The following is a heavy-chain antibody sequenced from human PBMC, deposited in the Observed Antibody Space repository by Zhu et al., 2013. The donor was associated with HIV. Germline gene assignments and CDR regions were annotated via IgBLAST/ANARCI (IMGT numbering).Heavy chain of an antibody. J-gene: IGHJ4*02. CDR2: ISAYNGNT. D-gene: IGHD1-26*01. CDR1: GYTFISYT. Sequence: QVQLVQSGPEVKKSGASVRVSCKASGYTFISYTINWVRQAPGQGLEWMGCISAYNGNTNYAEKFQDRLTMTTDTSTVAAYMELRSLRSDDTAIYYCARGAYYFDDTGAAHFDYWGQGTLVTVSS. V-gene: IGHV1-18*01. CDR3: ARGAYYFDDTGAAHFDY.